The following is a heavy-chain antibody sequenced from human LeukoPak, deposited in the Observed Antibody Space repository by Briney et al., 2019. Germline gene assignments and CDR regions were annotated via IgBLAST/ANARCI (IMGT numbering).Heavy chain of an antibody. V-gene: IGHV4-30-4*08. CDR3: ARASFDTIAFDY. J-gene: IGHJ4*02. Sequence: SQTLSLTCTVSGGSISSGDYYWSWIRQPPGKGLEWIGYIYYSGSTYYNPSLKSRVTISVDTSKNQFSLKPSSVTAADTAVYYCARASFDTIAFDYWGQGTLVTVSS. CDR2: IYYSGST. CDR1: GGSISSGDYY. D-gene: IGHD3-3*01.